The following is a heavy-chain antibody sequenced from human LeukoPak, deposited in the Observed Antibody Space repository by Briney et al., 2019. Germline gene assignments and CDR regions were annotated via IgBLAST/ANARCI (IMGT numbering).Heavy chain of an antibody. D-gene: IGHD3-16*01. CDR3: AKDLVRDYTGGVDY. CDR1: GFTVSSNY. Sequence: GGSLRLSCAASGFTVSSNYMSWVRQAPGKGLEWVSVIYSGGSTYYADSVKGRFTISRDNSKNTLYLQMNSLRAEDTAVYYCAKDLVRDYTGGVDYWGQGTLVTVSS. J-gene: IGHJ4*02. CDR2: IYSGGST. V-gene: IGHV3-53*01.